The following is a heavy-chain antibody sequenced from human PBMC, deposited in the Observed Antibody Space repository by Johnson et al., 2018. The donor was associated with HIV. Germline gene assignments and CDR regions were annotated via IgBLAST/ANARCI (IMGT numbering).Heavy chain of an antibody. CDR2: INWNGGST. Sequence: VQLVESGGGVVRPGWSLTLSCAASGFTFDDYGMTWVRQAPGKGLEWVSCINWNGGSTGYADSVKGRFTISRDYAKNSLYLQMNSLRAEDTAVYYCARGPTPGVAARGALGGAFDIWGQGTMVTVSS. D-gene: IGHD6-6*01. CDR3: ARGPTPGVAARGALGGAFDI. J-gene: IGHJ3*02. V-gene: IGHV3-20*04. CDR1: GFTFDDYG.